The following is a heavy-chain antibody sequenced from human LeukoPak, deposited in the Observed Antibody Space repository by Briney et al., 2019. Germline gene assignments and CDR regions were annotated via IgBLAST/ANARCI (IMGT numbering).Heavy chain of an antibody. Sequence: QSGGSLRLSCAASGFTFSSYWMSWVRQAPGKGLEWVANIKQDGSEKYYVDSVKGRFTISRDNAKNSLYLQMNSLRAEDTAVYYCAKTRGYYDSSGYAHYYFDYWGQGTLVTVSS. CDR1: GFTFSSYW. V-gene: IGHV3-7*03. CDR2: IKQDGSEK. CDR3: AKTRGYYDSSGYAHYYFDY. D-gene: IGHD3-22*01. J-gene: IGHJ4*02.